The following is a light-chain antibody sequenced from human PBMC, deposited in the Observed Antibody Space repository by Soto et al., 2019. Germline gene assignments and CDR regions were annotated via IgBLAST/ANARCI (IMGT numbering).Light chain of an antibody. J-gene: IGKJ4*01. CDR2: GAS. V-gene: IGKV3-15*01. CDR3: QQYNNWPPLT. Sequence: EVVMTQSPATLSVSPGERATLSCRASQSVSNNLAWYQQKPGQAPRLLMYGASTRTTGSPAKFSGSGSGTEFTLTISSLQSEDFAVYYCQQYNNWPPLTFGGGTKVEIK. CDR1: QSVSNN.